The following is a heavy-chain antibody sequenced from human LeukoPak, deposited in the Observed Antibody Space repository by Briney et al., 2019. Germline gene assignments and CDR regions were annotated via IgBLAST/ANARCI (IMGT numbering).Heavy chain of an antibody. V-gene: IGHV1-2*02. Sequence: GASVKVSCKASGYTFTGYYMHWVRQAPGQGLEWMGWINPNSGGTNYAQKFQGRVTMTRDTSISTAYMELSRLRSDDTAVYYCARDRFDTAMEKRGIYYFSYHYYMDVWGKGTTVTISS. CDR1: GYTFTGYY. CDR2: INPNSGGT. D-gene: IGHD5-18*01. CDR3: ARDRFDTAMEKRGIYYFSYHYYMDV. J-gene: IGHJ6*03.